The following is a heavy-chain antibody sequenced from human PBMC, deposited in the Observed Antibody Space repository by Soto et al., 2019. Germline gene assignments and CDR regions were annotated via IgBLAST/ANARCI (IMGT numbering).Heavy chain of an antibody. CDR3: ARSVVVVVAATKRSRWFDP. CDR2: IYHSGST. V-gene: IGHV4-4*02. D-gene: IGHD2-15*01. CDR1: SGSISSSNW. J-gene: IGHJ5*02. Sequence: SETLSLTCAVSSGSISSSNWWSWVRQPPGKGLEWIGEIYHSGSTNYNPSLKGRVTISVDKSKNQFSLKLSSVTAADTAVYYCARSVVVVVAATKRSRWFDPWGQGTLVTVSS.